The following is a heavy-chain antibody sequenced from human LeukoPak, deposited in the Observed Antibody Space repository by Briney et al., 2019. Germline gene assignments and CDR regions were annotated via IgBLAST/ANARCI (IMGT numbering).Heavy chain of an antibody. CDR3: ARDYCSSTSCYMRPGGWFDP. Sequence: SETLSLTCTVSGGSISSYYWSWIRQPAGKGLEWIGRIYTSGSTNYNPSLKSRATMSVDTSKNQSSLKLSSVTAADTAVYYCARDYCSSTSCYMRPGGWFDPWGQGTLVTVSS. CDR2: IYTSGST. CDR1: GGSISSYY. J-gene: IGHJ5*02. V-gene: IGHV4-4*07. D-gene: IGHD2-2*01.